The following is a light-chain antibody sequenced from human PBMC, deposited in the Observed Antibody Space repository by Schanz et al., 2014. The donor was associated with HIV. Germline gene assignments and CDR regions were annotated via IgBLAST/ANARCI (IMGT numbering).Light chain of an antibody. CDR2: GAS. CDR1: QSVTSSY. Sequence: EIVLTQSPGTLSLSPGERATLSCRASQSVTSSYLAWYQQKPGQAPRLLMYGASSRATGIPDRFSGSGSGTDFTLTISRLEPEDFAVYYCQQRSNWRTFGQGTKVEIK. J-gene: IGKJ1*01. V-gene: IGKV3D-20*02. CDR3: QQRSNWRT.